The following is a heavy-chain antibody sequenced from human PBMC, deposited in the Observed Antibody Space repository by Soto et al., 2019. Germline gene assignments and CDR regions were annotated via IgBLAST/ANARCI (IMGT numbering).Heavy chain of an antibody. Sequence: QVQLQESGPGLVKPSQTLSLTCNVSGGSISSGGYYWSWIRQHPGKGLEWIGYIYYSGRTYYNPSLRSRVTIAVDTSKNQSSLKVSSVTAADTAVYYCARAGVAHTQPVGLNWFDPWGQGTLVTVSS. CDR1: GGSISSGGYY. J-gene: IGHJ5*02. CDR3: ARAGVAHTQPVGLNWFDP. CDR2: IYYSGRT. V-gene: IGHV4-31*03. D-gene: IGHD2-2*01.